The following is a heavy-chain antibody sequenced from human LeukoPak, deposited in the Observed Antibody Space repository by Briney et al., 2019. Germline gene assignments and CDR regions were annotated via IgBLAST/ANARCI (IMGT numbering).Heavy chain of an antibody. CDR1: GYTFTSYA. CDR3: AREAYYDFWSGNFDY. V-gene: IGHV7-4-1*02. Sequence: VSVTVSCKASGYTFTSYAMNWVRQAPGQGLEWMGWINTNTGNPTYAQGFTGRFVFSLDTSVSTAYLQISSLKAEDTAVYYCAREAYYDFWSGNFDYWGQGTLVTVSS. D-gene: IGHD3-3*01. CDR2: INTNTGNP. J-gene: IGHJ4*02.